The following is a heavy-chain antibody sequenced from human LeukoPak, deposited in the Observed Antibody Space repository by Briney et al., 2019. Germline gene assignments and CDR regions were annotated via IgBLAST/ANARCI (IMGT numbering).Heavy chain of an antibody. V-gene: IGHV3-53*01. D-gene: IGHD1-26*01. CDR2: FYSGGST. CDR1: GFTVSSNP. CDR3: ARDKFDGGYGVGGYYFDY. J-gene: IGHJ4*02. Sequence: GGSLRLSCAASGFTVSSNPKRWGRPAPGTGVEGVSVFYSGGSTYYADSVKGRFTITRDNSKNTLYLQMNSLRAEDTAVYYCARDKFDGGYGVGGYYFDYWGQGTLVTVSS.